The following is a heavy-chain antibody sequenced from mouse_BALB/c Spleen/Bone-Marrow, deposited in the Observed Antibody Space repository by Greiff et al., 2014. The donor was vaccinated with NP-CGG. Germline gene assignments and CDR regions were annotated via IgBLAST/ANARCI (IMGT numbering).Heavy chain of an antibody. D-gene: IGHD2-4*01. CDR2: IGSGGSYT. V-gene: IGHV5-6*01. J-gene: IGHJ3*01. CDR1: GFTFSSYD. Sequence: EVKLMESGGDLVRPGGSLKLSCAASGFTFSSYDMSWVRQTPDKRLEWVATIGSGGSYTYYPDSVKGRFTISRDNAKNTLYLQMSSLKSEDTAMYYCSRLSYDYDGACFAYWGQGTLVTVSA. CDR3: SRLSYDYDGACFAY.